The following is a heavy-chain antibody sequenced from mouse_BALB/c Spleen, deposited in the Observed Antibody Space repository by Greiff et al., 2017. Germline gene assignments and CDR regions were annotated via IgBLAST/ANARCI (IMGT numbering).Heavy chain of an antibody. D-gene: IGHD1-2*01. CDR3: AREEFERPSYAMDD. CDR2: INPYNDGT. V-gene: IGHV1-14*01. CDR1: GYTFTSYV. Sequence: VQLQQSGPELVKPGASVKMSCKASGYTFTSYVMHWVKQKPGQGLEWIGYINPYNDGTKYNEKFKGKATLTSDKSSSTAYMELSSLTSEDSAVYYCAREEFERPSYAMDDWGQGTSVTVSS. J-gene: IGHJ4*01.